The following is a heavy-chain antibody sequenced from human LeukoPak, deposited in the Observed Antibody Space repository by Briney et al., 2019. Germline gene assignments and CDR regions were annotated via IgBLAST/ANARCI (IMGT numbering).Heavy chain of an antibody. CDR2: ISSSGSTI. J-gene: IGHJ5*02. CDR1: GFTFSSYE. CDR3: ARGFGSSSWYVNWFDP. V-gene: IGHV3-48*03. Sequence: GGSLRPSCAASGFTFSSYEMNWVRQAPGKGLEWVSYISSSGSTIYYADSVKGRFTISRDNAKNSLYLQMNSLRAEDTAVYYCARGFGSSSWYVNWFDPWGQGTLVTVSS. D-gene: IGHD6-13*01.